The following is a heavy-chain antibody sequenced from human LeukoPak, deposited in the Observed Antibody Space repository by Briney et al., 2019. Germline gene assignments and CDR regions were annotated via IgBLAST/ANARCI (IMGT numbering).Heavy chain of an antibody. CDR2: IIPIFGTA. Sequence: SVKVSCKASGGTFSSYAISWVRQAPGQGLEWMGGIIPIFGTANYAQKFHGRVTITADESTSTAYMELSSLRSEDTAVYYCAREFAGMRAFDIWGQGTMVTVSS. J-gene: IGHJ3*02. CDR1: GGTFSSYA. V-gene: IGHV1-69*13. CDR3: AREFAGMRAFDI.